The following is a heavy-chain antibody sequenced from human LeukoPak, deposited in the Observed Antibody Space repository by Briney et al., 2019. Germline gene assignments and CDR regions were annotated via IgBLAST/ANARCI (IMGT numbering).Heavy chain of an antibody. CDR3: ATQRDGYNAPFDY. Sequence: GGSLRLSCAASRFTFSSYSMNWVRQAPGKGLEWVSSISSSSSYIYYGDSVKGRFTISRDNAKKSLFLQMNSLRAEDTAVYYCATQRDGYNAPFDYWGQGTLVTVSS. V-gene: IGHV3-21*01. J-gene: IGHJ4*02. CDR2: ISSSSSYI. D-gene: IGHD5-24*01. CDR1: RFTFSSYS.